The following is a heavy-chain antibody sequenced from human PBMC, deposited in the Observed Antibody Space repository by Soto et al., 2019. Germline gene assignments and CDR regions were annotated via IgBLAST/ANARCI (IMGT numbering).Heavy chain of an antibody. CDR2: IYYSGST. CDR1: GGSISSSSYY. J-gene: IGHJ3*02. D-gene: IGHD4-17*01. V-gene: IGHV4-39*01. CDR3: ARRGDYGDDAFDI. Sequence: PSETLALTCTVSGGSISSSSYYWGWIRQPPGKGLEWIGSIYYSGSTYYNPSLKSRVTIPVDTSKNQFSLKLSSVTAADTAVYYCARRGDYGDDAFDIWGQGTMVTVSS.